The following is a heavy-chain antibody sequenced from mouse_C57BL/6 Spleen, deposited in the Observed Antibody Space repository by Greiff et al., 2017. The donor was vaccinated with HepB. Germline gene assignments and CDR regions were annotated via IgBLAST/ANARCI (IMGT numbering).Heavy chain of an antibody. V-gene: IGHV1-69*01. CDR3: ARNRNYYAMDY. CDR1: GYTFTSYW. CDR2: IDPSDSYT. J-gene: IGHJ4*01. Sequence: QVQLQQPGAELVMPGASVKLSCKASGYTFTSYWMHWVKQRPGQGLERIGEIDPSDSYTNYNQKFKGKSTLTVDKSSSTAYMQLSSLTSEDSAVYYCARNRNYYAMDYWGQGTSVTVSS.